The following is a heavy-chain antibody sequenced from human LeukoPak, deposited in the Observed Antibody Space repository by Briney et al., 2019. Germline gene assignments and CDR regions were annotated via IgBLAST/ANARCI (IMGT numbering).Heavy chain of an antibody. CDR2: INHSGSA. CDR1: GGSFSAYY. CDR3: ARRNGGGYWYFDL. D-gene: IGHD4-23*01. Sequence: SETLSLTCAVYGGSFSAYYWSWIRQPPGKGLEWTGEINHSGSANYNPSLKSRVTLSIDTSKNQFSLRLSSVTAADTAVYYCARRNGGGYWYFDLWGRGTLVTVSS. J-gene: IGHJ2*01. V-gene: IGHV4-34*01.